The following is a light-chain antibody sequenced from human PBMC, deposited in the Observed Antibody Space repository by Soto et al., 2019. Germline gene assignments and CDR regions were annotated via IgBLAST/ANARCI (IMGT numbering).Light chain of an antibody. CDR3: QQRAGSST. J-gene: IGKJ5*01. Sequence: LAPGERATLSCRASQSVSSSYLAWYQQKPGQAPRLLIYGASSRATGIPDRFSGSGSGTDFTLTISRLEPEDFAVYYCQQRAGSSTFGQGTRLENK. CDR1: QSVSSSY. V-gene: IGKV3-20*01. CDR2: GAS.